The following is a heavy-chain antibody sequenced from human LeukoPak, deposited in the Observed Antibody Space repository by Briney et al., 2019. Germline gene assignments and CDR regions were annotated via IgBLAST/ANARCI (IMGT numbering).Heavy chain of an antibody. CDR2: ISTSGGST. CDR1: GFTFSSYA. D-gene: IGHD3-10*01. J-gene: IGHJ4*02. Sequence: QSGGSLRLSCAASGFTFSSYAMSWVRQAPGKGLEWVSAISTSGGSTYYADSVKGRFTISRDNSKNTLYLQMNSLRAEDTAVYYCAKVSAIASPHYGSGTYYADPFFDYWGQGTLVTVSP. CDR3: AKVSAIASPHYGSGTYYADPFFDY. V-gene: IGHV3-23*01.